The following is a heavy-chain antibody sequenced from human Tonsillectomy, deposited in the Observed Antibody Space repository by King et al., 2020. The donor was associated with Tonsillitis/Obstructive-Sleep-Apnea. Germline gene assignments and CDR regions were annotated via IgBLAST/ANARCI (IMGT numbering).Heavy chain of an antibody. D-gene: IGHD3-16*01. V-gene: IGHV3-23*04. CDR1: GVTFSRYN. Sequence: EVQLVEAGGVLLQPGGSLRLSCGASGVTFSRYNIACVRQAPGKGLWWVSGICGTRRTYYADSVKGRLTISRDNSKNTQFLQMNSLTAEDTAVYYCAKTDGGDYFYMDVWGKGTTVTVSS. J-gene: IGHJ6*03. CDR2: ICGTRRT. CDR3: AKTDGGDYFYMDV.